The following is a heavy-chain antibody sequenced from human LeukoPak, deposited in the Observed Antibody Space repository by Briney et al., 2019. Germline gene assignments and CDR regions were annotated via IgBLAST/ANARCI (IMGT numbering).Heavy chain of an antibody. D-gene: IGHD3-10*01. Sequence: GASVKVSCKASGGTFSSYAISWVRQAPGQGLEWMGRIIPILGIANYAQKFQGRVTITAGKSTSTAYMELSSLRSEDTAVYYCARGNTMVRRYGMDVWGQGTTVTVSS. CDR3: ARGNTMVRRYGMDV. J-gene: IGHJ6*02. CDR2: IIPILGIA. V-gene: IGHV1-69*04. CDR1: GGTFSSYA.